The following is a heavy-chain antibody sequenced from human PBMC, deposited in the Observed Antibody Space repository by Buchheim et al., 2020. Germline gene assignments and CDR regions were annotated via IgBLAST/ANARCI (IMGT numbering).Heavy chain of an antibody. J-gene: IGHJ4*02. CDR1: GFIFSGQW. CDR3: ARGGYYGSGRAGFDQ. D-gene: IGHD3-10*01. V-gene: IGHV3-7*03. CDR2: INAYGREI. Sequence: EGQLVESGGGLVQPGGSLTISCAASGFIFSGQWMTWVRQAPGKGLEWVASINAYGREIYYVDSVKGRFTISRDNAQSSLSRQMNSLRVEDTAMYYCARGGYYGSGRAGFDQWGQGTL.